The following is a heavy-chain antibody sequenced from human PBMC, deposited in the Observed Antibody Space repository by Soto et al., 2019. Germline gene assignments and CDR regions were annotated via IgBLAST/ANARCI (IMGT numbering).Heavy chain of an antibody. CDR2: IIPIFGTA. CDR3: ARVIGTRGYSYGDPDFYGMDV. CDR1: GGTFSSYA. V-gene: IGHV1-69*01. Sequence: QVQLVQSGAEVKKPGSSVKVSCKASGGTFSSYAISWVRQAPGQGLEWMGGIIPIFGTANYAQKFQGRVTITAHESTSTAYMELSSLRSEDTAVYYCARVIGTRGYSYGDPDFYGMDVWGQGTTVTVSS. J-gene: IGHJ6*02. D-gene: IGHD5-18*01.